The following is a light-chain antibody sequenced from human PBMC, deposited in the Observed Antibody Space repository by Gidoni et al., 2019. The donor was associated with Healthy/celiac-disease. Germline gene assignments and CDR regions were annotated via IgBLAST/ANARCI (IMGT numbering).Light chain of an antibody. CDR3: QQYNSYSPYT. V-gene: IGKV1-5*03. CDR1: QSISSW. Sequence: ITCRASQSISSWLAWYQQKPGKAPKLLIYKASSLESGVPSRFSGSGSGTEFTLTISSLQPDDFATYYCQQYNSYSPYTFGQGTKLEIK. J-gene: IGKJ2*01. CDR2: KAS.